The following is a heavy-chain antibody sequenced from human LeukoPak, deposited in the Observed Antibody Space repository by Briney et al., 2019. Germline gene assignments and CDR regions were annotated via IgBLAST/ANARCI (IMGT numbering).Heavy chain of an antibody. CDR3: ASLPYYYGSGSYHDY. CDR1: GFTFSSYE. Sequence: PGGSLRLSCAASGFTFSSYEVNWVRQAPGKGLEWVSYISSSGSTIYYADSVKGRFTISRDNAKNSLYLQMNSLRAEDTAVYYCASLPYYYGSGSYHDYWGQGTLVTVSS. CDR2: ISSSGSTI. D-gene: IGHD3-10*01. J-gene: IGHJ4*02. V-gene: IGHV3-48*03.